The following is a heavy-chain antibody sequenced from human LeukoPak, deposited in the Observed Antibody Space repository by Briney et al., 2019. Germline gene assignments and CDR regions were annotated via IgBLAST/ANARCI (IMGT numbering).Heavy chain of an antibody. CDR3: TRRSVAGTFEY. D-gene: IGHD6-19*01. CDR1: GYTFTSYD. V-gene: IGHV1-8*01. CDR2: MNPSGGQT. J-gene: IGHJ4*02. Sequence: ASVKVSCKASGYTFTSYDINWVRQATGQGPEWMGWMNPSGGQTNYARSLQGRVTMTRNTSTSTAYMDLSSLRSEDTAVYYCTRRSVAGTFEYWGQGTLVTVSS.